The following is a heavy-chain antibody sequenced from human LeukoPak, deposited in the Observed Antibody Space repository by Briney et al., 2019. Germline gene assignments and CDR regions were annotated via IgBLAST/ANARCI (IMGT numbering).Heavy chain of an antibody. V-gene: IGHV1-69*04. D-gene: IGHD5-18*01. CDR1: GGTFSSYA. CDR3: AAQNTAMAYFDY. Sequence: GASVKVSCTASGGTFSSYAISWVRQAPGQGLEWMGRIIPILGIANYAQKFQGRVTITADKSTSTAYMELSSLRSEDTAVYYCAAQNTAMAYFDYWGQGTLVTVSS. CDR2: IIPILGIA. J-gene: IGHJ4*02.